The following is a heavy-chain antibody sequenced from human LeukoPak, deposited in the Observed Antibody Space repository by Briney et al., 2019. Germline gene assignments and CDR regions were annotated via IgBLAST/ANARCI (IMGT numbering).Heavy chain of an antibody. CDR2: ISGSGGST. V-gene: IGHV3-23*01. CDR1: GFTFSSYA. J-gene: IGHJ4*02. CDR3: AREGTGRIDY. D-gene: IGHD1-1*01. Sequence: LTGGSLRLSCAASGFTFSSYAMSWVRQAPGKGLEWVSAISGSGGSTYYADSVKGRFTIPRDDSKNTLYLQMNSLRAEDTAVYYCAREGTGRIDYWGQGTLVTVSS.